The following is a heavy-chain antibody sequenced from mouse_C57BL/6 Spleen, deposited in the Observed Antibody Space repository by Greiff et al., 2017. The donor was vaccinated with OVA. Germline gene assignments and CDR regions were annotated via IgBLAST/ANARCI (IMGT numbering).Heavy chain of an antibody. J-gene: IGHJ1*03. CDR2: ISGGGGNT. Sequence: EVQLVESGGGLVKPGGSLKLSCAASGFTFSSYTMSWVRQTPEKRLEWVATISGGGGNTYYPDSVKGRFTISRDNAKNTLYLQMSSLRSEDTALYYCARRDYYGSSYGYFDVWGTGTTVTVSS. D-gene: IGHD1-1*01. CDR1: GFTFSSYT. CDR3: ARRDYYGSSYGYFDV. V-gene: IGHV5-9*01.